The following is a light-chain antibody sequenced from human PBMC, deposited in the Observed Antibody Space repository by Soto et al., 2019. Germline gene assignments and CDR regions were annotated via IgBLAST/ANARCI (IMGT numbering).Light chain of an antibody. J-gene: IGLJ2*01. V-gene: IGLV4-69*01. Sequence: QSVLTQSPSASASLGASVKLTCSLSSGHSSYGIAWHQQQPEKGPRYLMKLNSDGSHNKGDGIPDRFSGSSSGAERYLTISSLQSEDEADYYCLTWGTGVVFGGGTKLTVL. CDR2: LNSDGSH. CDR3: LTWGTGVV. CDR1: SGHSSYG.